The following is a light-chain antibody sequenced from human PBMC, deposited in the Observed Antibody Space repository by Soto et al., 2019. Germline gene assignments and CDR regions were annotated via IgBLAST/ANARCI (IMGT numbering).Light chain of an antibody. J-gene: IGKJ5*01. CDR3: QQYGSSPIT. Sequence: ETVMTQSPATLSVSPGERATLSCRASESVSNNLAWYQQKPGQAPRLLIYGAFNRATGIPARFSGSGSGTDFTLTISRLEPEDFAVYYCQQYGSSPITFGQGTRLEIK. V-gene: IGKV3-20*01. CDR2: GAF. CDR1: ESVSNN.